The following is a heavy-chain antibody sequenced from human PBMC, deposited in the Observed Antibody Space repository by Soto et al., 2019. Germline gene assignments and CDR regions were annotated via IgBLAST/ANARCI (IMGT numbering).Heavy chain of an antibody. CDR3: ARVLPRNFWSGYPPGGRGYFDY. V-gene: IGHV3-7*03. CDR1: GFTFSSYW. CDR2: IKQDGSEK. D-gene: IGHD3-3*01. Sequence: EVQLVESGGGLVQPGGSLRLSCAASGFTFSSYWLSWVRQAPGKGLEGGANIKQDGSEKYYVDSVKGRFTISRDNAKNSLYLQMNSLRAEDTAVYYCARVLPRNFWSGYPPGGRGYFDYWGQGTLVTVSS. J-gene: IGHJ4*02.